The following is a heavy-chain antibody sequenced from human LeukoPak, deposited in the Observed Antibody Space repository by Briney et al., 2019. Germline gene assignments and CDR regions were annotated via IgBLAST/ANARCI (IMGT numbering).Heavy chain of an antibody. CDR1: GGSISSDGYY. CDR3: ARAAKDSWSAYYLAYFDY. CDR2: IYYSGST. J-gene: IGHJ4*02. V-gene: IGHV4-31*03. D-gene: IGHD3-3*01. Sequence: SETLSPTCTVSGGSISSDGYYWSWIRQLPGKGLQWIGYIYYSGSTYYNPSLKSRITISVDTSKNQLSLKLSSVTAADTAVYYCARAAKDSWSAYYLAYFDYWGQGALVTVSS.